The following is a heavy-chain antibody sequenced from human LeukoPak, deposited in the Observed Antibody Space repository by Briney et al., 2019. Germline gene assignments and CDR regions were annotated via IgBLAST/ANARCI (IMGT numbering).Heavy chain of an antibody. V-gene: IGHV1-69*05. J-gene: IGHJ6*03. CDR1: GGTFSSYA. CDR2: IIPIFGTA. D-gene: IGHD4-17*01. CDR3: ASPTTVTTSHTNYYYYYYMGV. Sequence: RRASVKVSCKASGGTFSSYAISWVRQAPGQGLEWMGGIIPIFGTANYAQKFQGRVTITTDESTSTAYMELSSLRSEDTAVYYCASPTTVTTSHTNYYYYYYMGVWGKGTTVTVSS.